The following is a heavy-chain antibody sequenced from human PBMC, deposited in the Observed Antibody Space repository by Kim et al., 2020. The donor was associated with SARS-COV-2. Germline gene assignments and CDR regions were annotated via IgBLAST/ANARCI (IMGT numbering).Heavy chain of an antibody. CDR1: GGSISSYY. J-gene: IGHJ6*02. V-gene: IGHV4-4*07. D-gene: IGHD6-13*01. CDR2: IYTSGST. Sequence: SETLSLTCTVSGGSISSYYWSWIRQPAGKGLEWIGRIYTSGSTNYNPSLKSRVTMSVDTSKNQFSLKLSSVTAADTAVYYCARGVLPRIAAAGTPLGMDVWGQGTTVTVSS. CDR3: ARGVLPRIAAAGTPLGMDV.